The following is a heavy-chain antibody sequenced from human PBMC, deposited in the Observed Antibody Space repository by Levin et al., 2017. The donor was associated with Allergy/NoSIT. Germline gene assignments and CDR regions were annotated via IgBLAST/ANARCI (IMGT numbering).Heavy chain of an antibody. D-gene: IGHD3-10*01. CDR3: TRGVPYFGSGSHSDY. Sequence: GEFLKISCAASGFTFNNFWMIWVRQAPGQGLEWVANIKHDGSEKNYVGSVKGRFTISRDSAENSLFLQMNSLRAEDTGVYYCTRGVPYFGSGSHSDYWGQGTLVSVSS. V-gene: IGHV3-7*01. CDR1: GFTFNNFW. CDR2: IKHDGSEK. J-gene: IGHJ4*02.